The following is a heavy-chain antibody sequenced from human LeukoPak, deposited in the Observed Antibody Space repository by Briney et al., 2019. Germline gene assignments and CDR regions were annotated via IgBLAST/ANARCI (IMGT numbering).Heavy chain of an antibody. J-gene: IGHJ5*02. D-gene: IGHD6-6*01. CDR2: LSGSNI. Sequence: PGGSLPLSCAASGFTFSGYDMNCVRQAPGKGLEWVSSLSGSNIYYADSMKGRFTISRDNRKKSLYLQMNSLRAEDTAVYFCARGSSNVAARNNWFDPWGQGTLVTVSS. CDR1: GFTFSGYD. CDR3: ARGSSNVAARNNWFDP. V-gene: IGHV3-69-1*01.